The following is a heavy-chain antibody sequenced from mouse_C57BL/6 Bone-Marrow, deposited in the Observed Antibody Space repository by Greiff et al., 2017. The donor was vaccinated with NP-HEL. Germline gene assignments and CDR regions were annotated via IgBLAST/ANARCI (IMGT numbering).Heavy chain of an antibody. CDR1: GYSITSGYY. V-gene: IGHV3-6*01. CDR3: ARGGELLRYYFDY. D-gene: IGHD1-1*01. CDR2: ISYDGSN. J-gene: IGHJ2*01. Sequence: EVQRVESGPGLVKPSQSLSLTCSVTGYSITSGYYWNWIRQFPGNKLEWMGYISYDGSNNYNPSLKNRISITRDTSKNQFFLKLNSVTTEDTATYYCARGGELLRYYFDYWGQGTTLTVSS.